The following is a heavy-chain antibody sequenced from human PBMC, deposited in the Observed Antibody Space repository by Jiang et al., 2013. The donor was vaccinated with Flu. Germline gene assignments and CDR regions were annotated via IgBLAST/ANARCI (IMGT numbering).Heavy chain of an antibody. CDR3: VKDKWELFLRWSEFDY. CDR1: GFTFSSYA. D-gene: IGHD1-26*01. J-gene: IGHJ4*02. V-gene: IGHV3-64D*09. Sequence: QLVESGGGLVQPGGSLRLSCSASGFTFSSYAMHWVRQAPGKGLEYVSAISSNGGSTYYADSVKGRFTISRDNSKNTLYLQMSSLRAEDTAVYYCVKDKWELFLRWSEFDYWGQGTLVSVSS. CDR2: ISSNGGST.